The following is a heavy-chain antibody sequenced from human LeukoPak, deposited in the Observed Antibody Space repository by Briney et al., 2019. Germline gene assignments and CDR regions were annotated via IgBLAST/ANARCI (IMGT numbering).Heavy chain of an antibody. Sequence: SETLSLTCTVSGGSISSYYWSWIRQPPGKGLEWIGYIYYSGSTNYNPSLKSRVTISVDTSKNQFSLKLSSGTAADTAVYYCARAYYDSSGYPFYYYYYYMDVWGKGTTVTVSS. V-gene: IGHV4-59*01. CDR3: ARAYYDSSGYPFYYYYYYMDV. D-gene: IGHD3-22*01. J-gene: IGHJ6*03. CDR1: GGSISSYY. CDR2: IYYSGST.